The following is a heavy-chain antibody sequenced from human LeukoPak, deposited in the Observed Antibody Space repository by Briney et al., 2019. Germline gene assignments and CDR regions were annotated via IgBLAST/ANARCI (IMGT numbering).Heavy chain of an antibody. CDR3: ARNYPLTTTVKGLDP. D-gene: IGHD4-17*01. Sequence: ASVKVSCKAAGYIFTAYGVSWVRQAPGQGLEWVGWITAYNGNTKYAQKLQDRVTFTTDTSTTTVYLQLRSLRSDDTAIYYCARNYPLTTTVKGLDPWRQGTLVTVSS. CDR1: GYIFTAYG. J-gene: IGHJ5*02. V-gene: IGHV1-18*01. CDR2: ITAYNGNT.